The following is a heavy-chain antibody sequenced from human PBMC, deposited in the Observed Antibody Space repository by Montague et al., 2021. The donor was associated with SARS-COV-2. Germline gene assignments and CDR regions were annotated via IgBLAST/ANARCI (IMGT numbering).Heavy chain of an antibody. CDR3: AKASRGYGGDFDS. J-gene: IGHJ4*02. D-gene: IGHD4-23*01. V-gene: IGHV4-59*02. Sequence: SETLSLTCSVSGDSVNRNYWSWVRQPPGKGLGGLGYIFYVGSPNNPPSNSRFTMSLETSKNHFSLNLIPVTAADTAVYYCAKASRGYGGDFDSWGQGTLVIVSS. CDR1: GDSVNRNY. CDR2: IFYVGSP.